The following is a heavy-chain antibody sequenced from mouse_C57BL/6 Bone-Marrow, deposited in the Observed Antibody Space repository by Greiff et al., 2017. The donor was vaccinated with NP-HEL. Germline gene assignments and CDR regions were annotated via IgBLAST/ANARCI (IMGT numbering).Heavy chain of an antibody. D-gene: IGHD1-1*01. Sequence: VQLKQSGAELVKPGASVKLSCKASGYTFTSYWMHWVKQRPGRGLEWIGRIDPNSGGTKYNEKFKSKATLTVDKPSSTAYMQLSSLTSEDSAVYYCARSRDGSSPWFAYWGQGTLVTVSA. CDR2: IDPNSGGT. V-gene: IGHV1-72*01. CDR1: GYTFTSYW. J-gene: IGHJ3*01. CDR3: ARSRDGSSPWFAY.